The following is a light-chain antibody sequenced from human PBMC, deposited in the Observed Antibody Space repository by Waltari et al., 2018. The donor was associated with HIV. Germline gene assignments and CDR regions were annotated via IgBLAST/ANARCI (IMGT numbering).Light chain of an antibody. CDR2: GNS. CDR1: SSTIGAGYD. Sequence: QSVLTQPPSVSGAPGQRVTISCTGSSSTIGAGYDLHWYQQLPGTAPKLLIYGNSNRPSGVPDRFSGSKSGTSASLAITGLLAEDEADYYCQSYASSLSVWVFGGGTKLTVL. V-gene: IGLV1-40*01. J-gene: IGLJ3*02. CDR3: QSYASSLSVWV.